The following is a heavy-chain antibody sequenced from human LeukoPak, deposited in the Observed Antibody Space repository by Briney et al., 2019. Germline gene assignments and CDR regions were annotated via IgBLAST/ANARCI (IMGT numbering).Heavy chain of an antibody. Sequence: GESLKISCQGSGSTFAIYWIGWVRQLPGKGLEWMGIIYPGDSDTKYSPSFQGQVTMSVDKSISTAYLQWSSLKASDTAMYYCARRSVYYYGSGSYSSLYYFDYWGQGTLVTVSS. V-gene: IGHV5-51*01. D-gene: IGHD3-10*01. J-gene: IGHJ4*02. CDR3: ARRSVYYYGSGSYSSLYYFDY. CDR2: IYPGDSDT. CDR1: GSTFAIYW.